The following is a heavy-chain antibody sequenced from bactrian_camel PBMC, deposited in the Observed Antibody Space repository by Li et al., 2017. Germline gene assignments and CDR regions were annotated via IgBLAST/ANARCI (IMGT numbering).Heavy chain of an antibody. CDR3: ATHPSCWDAPPEEYRY. Sequence: QLVESGGGSVQAGGSLRLFCLASEYLFSVYQMAWFRQAPGKEREGVASIKRFSTTRYAEFAKGRFTISKDNAKNTLSLQMNSLKPEDTAMYYCATHPSCWDAPPEEYRYWGQGTQVTVS. D-gene: IGHD4*01. J-gene: IGHJ4*01. V-gene: IGHV3S53*01. CDR2: IKRFSTT. CDR1: EYLFSVYQ.